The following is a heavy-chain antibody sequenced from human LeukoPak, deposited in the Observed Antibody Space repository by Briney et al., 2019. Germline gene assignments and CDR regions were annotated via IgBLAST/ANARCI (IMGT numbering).Heavy chain of an antibody. J-gene: IGHJ4*02. CDR3: VRDRLQVLEWFAF. D-gene: IGHD3-3*01. Sequence: GGSLRLSCVASGFTFKDYAMHWVRQTPGKGLEWVAVISYDGSNKYYPDSVKGRFTISRDNSNNTLSLQMNSLRAEDTAAYYCVRDRLQVLEWFAFWGQGTLVTVSS. CDR2: ISYDGSNK. V-gene: IGHV3-30-3*01. CDR1: GFTFKDYA.